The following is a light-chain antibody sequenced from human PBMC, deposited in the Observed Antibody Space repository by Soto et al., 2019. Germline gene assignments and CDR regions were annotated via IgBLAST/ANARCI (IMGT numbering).Light chain of an antibody. J-gene: IGLJ1*01. Sequence: QSVLTQPASVSGSPGQSITISCTGTSSDVGGYSYVSWYQQLPGKAPKFMIYDVSNRPSGVSTRFSGSKSGNTASLTISGRQAEEEADYYCYSYTTSNTRQIVFGSGTKLTVL. CDR3: YSYTTSNTRQIV. V-gene: IGLV2-14*01. CDR1: SSDVGGYSY. CDR2: DVS.